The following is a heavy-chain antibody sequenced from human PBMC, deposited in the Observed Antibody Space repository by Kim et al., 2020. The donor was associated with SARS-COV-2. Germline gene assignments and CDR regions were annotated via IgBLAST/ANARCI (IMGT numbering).Heavy chain of an antibody. Sequence: SVKVSCKASGGTFSSYAISWVRQAPGQGLEWMGRIIPILGIANYAQKFQGRVTITADKSTSTAYMELSSLRSEDTAVYYCARGGAAEYPNFDYWGQGTLVTVYS. CDR1: GGTFSSYA. V-gene: IGHV1-69*04. CDR3: ARGGAAEYPNFDY. D-gene: IGHD1-26*01. CDR2: IIPILGIA. J-gene: IGHJ4*02.